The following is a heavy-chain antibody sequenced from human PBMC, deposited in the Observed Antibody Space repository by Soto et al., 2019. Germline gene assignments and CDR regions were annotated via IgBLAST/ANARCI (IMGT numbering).Heavy chain of an antibody. D-gene: IGHD3-10*01. V-gene: IGHV4-34*01. CDR1: GGSFSGYY. CDR2: IKHSGGT. CDR3: ARTYYYRSGTYFAWFDP. J-gene: IGHJ5*02. Sequence: SETLSLGCDVYGGSFSGYYWSWIRQSPGKGLEWIGQIKHSGGTNYNPLLKSRGTISVDTPRNQFSLKLSSVTAADTAVYFCARTYYYRSGTYFAWFDPWGQGTLVTVS.